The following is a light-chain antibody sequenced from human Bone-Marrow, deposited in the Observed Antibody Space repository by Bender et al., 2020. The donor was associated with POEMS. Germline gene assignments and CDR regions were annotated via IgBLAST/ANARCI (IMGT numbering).Light chain of an antibody. CDR3: QAWDSSTCV. V-gene: IGLV3-1*01. Sequence: SYELTQPPSVSVSPGQTANITCSGVDLGDKFTSWYHQKPGQSPAVVIYQDNKRPSGFPDRFSGASSGNTATLTISGTQPMDEANYYCQAWDSSTCVFGGGTRLTVL. CDR2: QDN. J-gene: IGLJ2*01. CDR1: DLGDKF.